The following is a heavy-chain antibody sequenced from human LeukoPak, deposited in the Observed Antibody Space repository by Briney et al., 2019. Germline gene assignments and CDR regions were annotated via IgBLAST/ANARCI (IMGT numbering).Heavy chain of an antibody. D-gene: IGHD1-26*01. CDR3: ARVNKIWEYFDY. Sequence: PSETLSLTCSVSGGSISSYYWSWIRQPPGKGLEGIGYMHYSGSTNYNPSLKSRVTISLNTSKNQFSLKLSSVTAADTAVYYCARVNKIWEYFDYWGRGTLVTVSS. V-gene: IGHV4-59*01. CDR1: GGSISSYY. J-gene: IGHJ4*02. CDR2: MHYSGST.